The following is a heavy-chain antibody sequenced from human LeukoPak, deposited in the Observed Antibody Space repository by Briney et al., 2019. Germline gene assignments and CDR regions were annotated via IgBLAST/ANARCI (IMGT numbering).Heavy chain of an antibody. CDR1: GFTFSSYR. CDR3: ARDPDVLLWFGELLSAANYYYYGMDV. J-gene: IGHJ6*02. D-gene: IGHD3-10*01. V-gene: IGHV3-7*01. CDR2: IQQDGTDK. Sequence: GGSLRLSCAASGFTFSSYRMSWVRQAPGKGLEWVANIQQDGTDKYYVDSVKGRFTVSRDNAKNSLYLQMNSLRAEDTAVYYCARDPDVLLWFGELLSAANYYYYGMDVWGQGTTVTVSS.